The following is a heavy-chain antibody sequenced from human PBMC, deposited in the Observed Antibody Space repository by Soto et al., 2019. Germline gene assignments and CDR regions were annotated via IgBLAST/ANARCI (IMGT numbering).Heavy chain of an antibody. CDR3: ARALGYCSGGSCYSLDY. CDR1: GYTFTGYY. V-gene: IGHV1-2*04. J-gene: IGHJ4*02. Sequence: QVQLVQSGAEVKKPGASVKVSCKASGYTFTGYYMHWVRQAPGQGLEWMGWINPNSGGTNYAQKFQGWVTMTRDTSISTAYMELSRLRSDDTAVYYCARALGYCSGGSCYSLDYWGQGTLVTVSS. D-gene: IGHD2-15*01. CDR2: INPNSGGT.